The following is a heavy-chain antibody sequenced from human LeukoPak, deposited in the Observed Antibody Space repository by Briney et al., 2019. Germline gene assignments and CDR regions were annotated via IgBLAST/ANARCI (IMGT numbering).Heavy chain of an antibody. CDR2: ISAYIGNT. J-gene: IGHJ4*02. CDR1: GYTVISYG. CDR3: ARELKTPVSIYYFDY. V-gene: IGHV1-18*01. D-gene: IGHD5/OR15-5a*01. Sequence: GASVKVSCTASGYTVISYGINWVRQAPGQGLEWRGWISAYIGNTVHAQKFQGRLTMTTDKSTSTAYMELRSLGSDDTAVYYCARELKTPVSIYYFDYWGQGTLVTVSS.